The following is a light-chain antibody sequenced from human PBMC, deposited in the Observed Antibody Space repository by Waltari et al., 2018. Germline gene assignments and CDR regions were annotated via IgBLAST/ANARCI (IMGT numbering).Light chain of an antibody. Sequence: EIVLTQSPATLSLSPGERATLSCRASQGVSSYLAWYQQKPGQAPRLLVHDASHRATGIPARFSGGGSGTDFTLTISSLEPEDFAVYYCQQRSNWPRTFGQGTRLEIK. CDR2: DAS. J-gene: IGKJ2*01. CDR3: QQRSNWPRT. V-gene: IGKV3-11*01. CDR1: QGVSSY.